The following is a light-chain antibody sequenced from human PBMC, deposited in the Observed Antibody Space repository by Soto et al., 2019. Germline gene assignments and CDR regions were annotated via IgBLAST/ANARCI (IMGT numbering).Light chain of an antibody. V-gene: IGKV3-11*01. CDR1: QSVSSY. Sequence: EIVLPQSPATLSLSPGERATLSCKASQSVSSYLAWYQQKPGQAPRLLIYDASNRATGIPARFSGSGSGTDFTLTISRLEPEDFAVYHCQQYSTSPLTFGGGTKVDIK. CDR2: DAS. CDR3: QQYSTSPLT. J-gene: IGKJ4*01.